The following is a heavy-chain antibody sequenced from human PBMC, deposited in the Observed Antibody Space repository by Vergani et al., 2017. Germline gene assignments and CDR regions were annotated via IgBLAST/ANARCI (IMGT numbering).Heavy chain of an antibody. Sequence: QVQLVESGGGVVQPGRSLRLSCAASGFTFSSYAMHWVRQAPGKGLEWVAVISYDGSNKYYADSVKGRFTISRDNSKNTLYLQMNSLRAEDTAGYYCERSSFEYSGGWYWRPRGISLPIGDYWGQGTLVTVSS. J-gene: IGHJ4*02. CDR3: ERSSFEYSGGWYWRPRGISLPIGDY. CDR1: GFTFSSYA. D-gene: IGHD6-19*01. V-gene: IGHV3-30-3*01. CDR2: ISYDGSNK.